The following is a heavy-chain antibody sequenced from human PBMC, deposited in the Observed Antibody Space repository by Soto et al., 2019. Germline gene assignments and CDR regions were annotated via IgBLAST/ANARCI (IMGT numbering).Heavy chain of an antibody. V-gene: IGHV4-4*02. Sequence: QVQLQESGPGLVKPSGTLSLTCAVSGGSISSSNWWSWVRQPPGKGLEWIGEIYHSGSTNYNPSLKSRVTISVDKSKNQFSLKLSSVTAADTAVYYCARDLPLLNSGSYDAGELYYYYYYGMDVWGQGTTVTVSS. D-gene: IGHD1-26*01. J-gene: IGHJ6*02. CDR2: IYHSGST. CDR3: ARDLPLLNSGSYDAGELYYYYYYGMDV. CDR1: GGSISSSNW.